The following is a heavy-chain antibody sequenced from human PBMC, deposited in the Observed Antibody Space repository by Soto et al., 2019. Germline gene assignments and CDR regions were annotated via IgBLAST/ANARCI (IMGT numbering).Heavy chain of an antibody. V-gene: IGHV1-69*13. CDR3: AKVRYSSPMGYYYGMDV. J-gene: IGHJ6*02. CDR1: RVAFSKFI. Sequence: SVKVSCKASRVAFSKFIVTWVRQPPGLGLEWVGGIIPIFGTANYAQRFQGRVTNSADESTSTAYMEVNNLRSEDTAVYYCAKVRYSSPMGYYYGMDVWGQGTTVTVSS. CDR2: IIPIFGTA. D-gene: IGHD6-19*01.